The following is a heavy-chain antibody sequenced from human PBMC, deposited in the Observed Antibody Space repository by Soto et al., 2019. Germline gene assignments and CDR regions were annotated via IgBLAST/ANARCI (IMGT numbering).Heavy chain of an antibody. D-gene: IGHD2-2*01. Sequence: SGPTLVNPTQTLTLTCTFSGFSLSTSGMCVSWIRQPPGKALEWLALIDWDDDKYYSTSLKTRLTISKDTSKNQVVLTMTNMDPVDTATYYCARYCSSTSCYGPGMDVWGQGTTVTVSS. CDR3: ARYCSSTSCYGPGMDV. CDR1: GFSLSTSGMC. CDR2: IDWDDDK. V-gene: IGHV2-70*01. J-gene: IGHJ6*02.